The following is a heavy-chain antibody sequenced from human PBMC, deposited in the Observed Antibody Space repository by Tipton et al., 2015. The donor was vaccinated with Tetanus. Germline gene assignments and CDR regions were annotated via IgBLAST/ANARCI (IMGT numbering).Heavy chain of an antibody. CDR1: GFTFSSYS. CDR2: INARTHTI. Sequence: SLRLSCAVSGFTFSSYSMNWVRQAPGKGLEWISCINARTHTIYYADSVKGRFTISRDNAKNSLYLQMNSLRAEDTAVYYCARDSGGWDYYYYGMDVWGQGTTVTVSS. J-gene: IGHJ6*02. CDR3: ARDSGGWDYYYYGMDV. V-gene: IGHV3-48*01. D-gene: IGHD6-19*01.